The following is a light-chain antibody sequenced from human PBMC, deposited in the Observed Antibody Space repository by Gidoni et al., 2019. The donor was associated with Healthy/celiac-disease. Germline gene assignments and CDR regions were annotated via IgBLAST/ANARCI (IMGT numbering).Light chain of an antibody. CDR3: SSYTSSSTLV. CDR2: EVS. Sequence: QSALTQPPSVPGSPGQSITFSCTGTSSDVGGYNYVSWYQQHPGKAPKLMIYEVSNRPSGVSNRFSGSKSGNTASLTISGLQAEDEADYYCSSYTSSSTLVFGSGTKVTVL. J-gene: IGLJ1*01. V-gene: IGLV2-14*01. CDR1: SSDVGGYNY.